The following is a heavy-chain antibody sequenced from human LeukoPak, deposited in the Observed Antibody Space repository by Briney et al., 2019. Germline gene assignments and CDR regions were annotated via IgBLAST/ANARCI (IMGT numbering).Heavy chain of an antibody. D-gene: IGHD6-6*01. J-gene: IGHJ3*02. CDR1: GFTFSSYA. CDR3: AKDPVRSIAGRQLTGAFDI. CDR2: ISGSGGST. V-gene: IGHV3-23*01. Sequence: GGSLRLSCAASGFTFSSYAMSWVRQAPGRGLEWVSSISGSGGSTYYTDSVEGRFTISRDNSKNTLYMQMNSLMAEDTAVYYCAKDPVRSIAGRQLTGAFDIWGQGTMVTVSS.